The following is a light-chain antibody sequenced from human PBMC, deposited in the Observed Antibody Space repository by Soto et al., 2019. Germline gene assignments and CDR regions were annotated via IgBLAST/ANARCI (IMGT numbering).Light chain of an antibody. CDR3: RSYASSLCAVV. Sequence: QSVLTQSPSVSGAPGQRVTISCTGGSSDIGAGHGVHWYQQLPGTAPKLLIYDDTNRPSGVPDRFSGTKAGTSASLAITGLQADDEGDYYCRSYASSLCAVVFGGGTKLTVL. CDR1: SSDIGAGHG. CDR2: DDT. J-gene: IGLJ3*02. V-gene: IGLV1-40*01.